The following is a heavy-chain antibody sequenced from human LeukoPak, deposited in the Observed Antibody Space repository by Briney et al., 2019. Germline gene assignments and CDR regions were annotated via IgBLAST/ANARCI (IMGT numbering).Heavy chain of an antibody. V-gene: IGHV3-74*01. D-gene: IGHD3-22*01. CDR2: INSDGSST. J-gene: IGHJ5*02. CDR1: GFTFSSYW. CDR3: ARVRDYYDSSGYNNWFDP. Sequence: PGGSLRLSCAASGFTFSSYWMHWVRQAPGKGLVWVSRINSDGSSTSYADSVKGRFTISRDNAKNTLYLQMNSLRAEDTAVYYCARVRDYYDSSGYNNWFDPWGQGTLVTVSS.